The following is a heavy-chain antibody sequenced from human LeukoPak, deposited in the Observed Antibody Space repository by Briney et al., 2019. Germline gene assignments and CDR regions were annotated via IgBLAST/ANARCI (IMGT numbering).Heavy chain of an antibody. Sequence: PSETLSLTCSVSGGSISSSTSYWGWIRQPPGKGLEWIGTIYYSGSTYYNPSLESRVTISVDTSENQFSLKLGSVTAADTAVYYCARQTYGSGSYYNLDCWGQGTLVTVSS. CDR3: ARQTYGSGSYYNLDC. CDR1: GGSISSSTSY. CDR2: IYYSGST. J-gene: IGHJ4*02. D-gene: IGHD3-10*01. V-gene: IGHV4-39*01.